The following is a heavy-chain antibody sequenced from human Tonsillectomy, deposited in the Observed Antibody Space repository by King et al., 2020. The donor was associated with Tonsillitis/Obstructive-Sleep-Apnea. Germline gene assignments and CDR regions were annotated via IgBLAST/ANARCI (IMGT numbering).Heavy chain of an antibody. CDR3: ARVPTGLYYYYYMDV. CDR2: IYHSGST. Sequence: QLQESGPGLVKPSETLSLTCTVPVGSISSYYWSWIRQPPGKGLEWIGYIYHSGSTNYNPSLKSRVTISVDTSKNQFSLKLSSVTAAATAVYYCARVPTGLYYYYYMDVWGKGTTVTVSS. D-gene: IGHD3-9*01. V-gene: IGHV4-59*08. CDR1: VGSISSYY. J-gene: IGHJ6*03.